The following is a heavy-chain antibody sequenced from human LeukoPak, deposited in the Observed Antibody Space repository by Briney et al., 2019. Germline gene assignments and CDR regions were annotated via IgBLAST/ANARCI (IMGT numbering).Heavy chain of an antibody. CDR3: ARDRNSDYHLGY. CDR1: GFTFDSYE. CDR2: IYSGGTA. Sequence: GGSLRLSCSASGFTFDSYEMHWVRQAPGKGLERVSLIYSGGTAYYADSVRGRFTISRDNSKNTLYLQMNSLRIEDTAVYYCARDRNSDYHLGYWGQGTLVTVSS. J-gene: IGHJ4*02. D-gene: IGHD2/OR15-2a*01. V-gene: IGHV3-66*01.